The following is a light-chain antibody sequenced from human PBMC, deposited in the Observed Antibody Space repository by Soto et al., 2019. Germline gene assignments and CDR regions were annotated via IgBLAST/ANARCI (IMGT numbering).Light chain of an antibody. CDR2: LGS. CDR1: HSLLHSNGYNY. V-gene: IGKV2-28*01. Sequence: DIVMTQSPLSLPVTPGEPACISCRSSHSLLHSNGYNYLDWYLQKPVQSPHLLIYLGSNRASGVPDRFSGSGSGTDFTLKISRVEAEDVGVYYCMQALQTPITFGQGTKVDIK. CDR3: MQALQTPIT. J-gene: IGKJ1*01.